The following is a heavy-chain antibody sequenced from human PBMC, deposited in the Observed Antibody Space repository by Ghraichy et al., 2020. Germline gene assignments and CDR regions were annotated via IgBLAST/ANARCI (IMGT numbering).Heavy chain of an antibody. CDR2: IYTSGST. CDR3: ARGSYYYYYMDV. V-gene: IGHV4-61*09. Sequence: SETLSLTCTVSGGSISSGSYYWSWIRQPAEKGLEWIGHIYTSGSTNYNPSLKSRVTMSVDTSKNQFSLKLSSVTAADTAVYYCARGSYYYYYMDVWGKGTTVTVSS. J-gene: IGHJ6*03. CDR1: GGSISSGSYY.